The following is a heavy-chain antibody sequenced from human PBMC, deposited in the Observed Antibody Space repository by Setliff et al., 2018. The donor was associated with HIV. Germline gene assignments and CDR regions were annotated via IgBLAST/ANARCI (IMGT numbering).Heavy chain of an antibody. J-gene: IGHJ3*01. D-gene: IGHD5-12*01. V-gene: IGHV1-69*05. CDR1: GDTFNNYG. CDR3: ARTSGDAYNYEGAFDV. Sequence: ASVKVSCKVSGDTFNNYGLNWVRQAPGQGLEWVGGIIPIFKSADYAQKFQGRVTITTDESTSTAYMDLSSLRSEDTAIYYCARTSGDAYNYEGAFDVWGQGTLVTVSS. CDR2: IIPIFKSA.